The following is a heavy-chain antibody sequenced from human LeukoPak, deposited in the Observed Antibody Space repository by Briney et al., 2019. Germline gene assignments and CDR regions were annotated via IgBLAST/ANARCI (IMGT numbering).Heavy chain of an antibody. CDR3: ASRGATSDY. J-gene: IGHJ4*02. D-gene: IGHD1-26*01. Sequence: PSETLSLTCTVSGGSISSSSYYWGWIRQPPGKGLEWIGSIYYSGSTYYNPSLKSRVTISVDTSENQFSLKLSSVTAADTAVYCCASRGATSDYWGQGTLVTVSS. CDR1: GGSISSSSYY. V-gene: IGHV4-39*01. CDR2: IYYSGST.